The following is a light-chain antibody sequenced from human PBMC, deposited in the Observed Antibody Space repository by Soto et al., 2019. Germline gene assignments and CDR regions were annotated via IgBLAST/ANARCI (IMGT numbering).Light chain of an antibody. J-gene: IGKJ4*01. Sequence: ELVLTQSPATLSLSPGERATLSCRASQSVSSYLAWYQQKPGQAPRLLIYDASSRATGIPARVSGSGSGTDFTLTISSLEPEDFAFYYCQQRSNWLFGGGTKVEIK. CDR1: QSVSSY. CDR2: DAS. V-gene: IGKV3-11*01. CDR3: QQRSNWL.